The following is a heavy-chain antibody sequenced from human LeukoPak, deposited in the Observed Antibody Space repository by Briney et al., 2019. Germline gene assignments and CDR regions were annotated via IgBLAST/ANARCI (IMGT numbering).Heavy chain of an antibody. CDR3: ARAQTGRYYYDSSGFPWFDP. D-gene: IGHD3-22*01. Sequence: GASVKVSCKASGYTFTGYYMHWVRQAPGQGLEWMGWINPNSGGTNYAQKLQGRVTMTTDTSTSTAYMELRSLRSDDTAVYYCARAQTGRYYYDSSGFPWFDPWGQGTLVTVSS. J-gene: IGHJ5*02. CDR2: INPNSGGT. V-gene: IGHV1-2*02. CDR1: GYTFTGYY.